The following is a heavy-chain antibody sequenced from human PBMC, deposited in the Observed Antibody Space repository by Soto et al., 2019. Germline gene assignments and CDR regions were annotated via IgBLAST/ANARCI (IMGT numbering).Heavy chain of an antibody. CDR3: ARDRIAAAGNYYYYYGMDV. Sequence: QVQLVESGGGVVQPGRSLRLSCAASGFTFSSYAMHWVRQAPGKGLEWVAVISYDGSNKYYADSVKGRFTISRDNSKNTLYLLMNSLRAEDTAVYYCARDRIAAAGNYYYYYGMDVWGQGTTVTVSS. CDR1: GFTFSSYA. CDR2: ISYDGSNK. V-gene: IGHV3-30-3*01. D-gene: IGHD6-13*01. J-gene: IGHJ6*02.